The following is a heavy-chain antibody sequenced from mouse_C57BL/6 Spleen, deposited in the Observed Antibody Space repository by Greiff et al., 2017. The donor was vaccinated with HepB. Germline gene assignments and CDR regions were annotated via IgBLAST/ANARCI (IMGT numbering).Heavy chain of an antibody. Sequence: EVKLMESEGGLVQPGSSMKLSCTASGFTFSDYYMAWVRQVPEKGLEWVANINYDGSSTYYLDSLKSRFIISRDNAKNILYLQMSSLKSEDTATYYCARGDDGYYGYFDVWGTGTTVTVSS. CDR1: GFTFSDYY. J-gene: IGHJ1*03. V-gene: IGHV5-16*01. D-gene: IGHD2-3*01. CDR3: ARGDDGYYGYFDV. CDR2: INYDGSST.